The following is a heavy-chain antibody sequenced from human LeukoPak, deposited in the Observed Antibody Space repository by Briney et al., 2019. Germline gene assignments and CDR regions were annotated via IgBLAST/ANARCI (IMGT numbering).Heavy chain of an antibody. D-gene: IGHD3-10*01. CDR3: VGERDMVADVGGLDI. CDR1: GFTFSSSW. J-gene: IGHJ3*02. V-gene: IGHV3-74*01. CDR2: IIGDGSLI. Sequence: GGSLRLSCAASGFTFSSSWMHWVRQVPGKGLVWVSRIIGDGSLIHYADSVKGRFTVSRDNAKNTLYLQMNSLRAEDTAVYHCVGERDMVADVGGLDIWGQGTMVTVSS.